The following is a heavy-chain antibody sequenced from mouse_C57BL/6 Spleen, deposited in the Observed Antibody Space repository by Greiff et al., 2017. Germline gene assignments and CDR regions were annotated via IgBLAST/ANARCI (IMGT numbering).Heavy chain of an antibody. V-gene: IGHV3-1*01. CDR2: IRYSGST. CDR1: GYSITSGYD. CDR3: ANRQVSYNNDGYAMDY. D-gene: IGHD6-2*01. Sequence: EVQGVESGPGMVKPSQSLSLTCTVTGYSITSGYDWHWIRHFPGNKLEWMGYIRYSGSTNYNPSLKSRISFTHDTSNNHFFLKLNSVTTEDTATYYCANRQVSYNNDGYAMDYWGQGTSVTVSS. J-gene: IGHJ4*01.